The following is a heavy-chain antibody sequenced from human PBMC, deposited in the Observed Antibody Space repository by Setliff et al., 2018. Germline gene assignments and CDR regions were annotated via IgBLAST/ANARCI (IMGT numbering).Heavy chain of an antibody. V-gene: IGHV3-74*01. Sequence: GGSLRLSCAASGFTLRDNWMNWVRQGPGKGLVWVSYINNDGSVTKYGDSVKGRFTISRDNAKNTLYLQMNSLGAEDTAVYYCVRDGAGAFDYWGQGALVTVSP. J-gene: IGHJ4*02. D-gene: IGHD1-26*01. CDR1: GFTLRDNW. CDR3: VRDGAGAFDY. CDR2: INNDGSVT.